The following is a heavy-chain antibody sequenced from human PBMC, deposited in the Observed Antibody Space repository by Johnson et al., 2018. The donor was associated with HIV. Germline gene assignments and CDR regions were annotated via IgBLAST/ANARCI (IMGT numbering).Heavy chain of an antibody. D-gene: IGHD6-13*01. J-gene: IGHJ3*02. V-gene: IGHV3-15*01. CDR2: IKSKTDGGTT. Sequence: EVQLVESGGGLVKPGGSLRLSCAASGFTFSNAWMSWVRQAPGKGLEWVGRIKSKTDGGTTDYAAPVKGRFTISRDDLKNTLYLQMNSLKSEDTAVYYCTALWAAAGDAFDIWGQGTMVTVSS. CDR1: GFTFSNAW. CDR3: TALWAAAGDAFDI.